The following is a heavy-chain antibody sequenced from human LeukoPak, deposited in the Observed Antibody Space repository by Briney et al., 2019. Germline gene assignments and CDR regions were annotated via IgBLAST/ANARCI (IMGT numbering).Heavy chain of an antibody. Sequence: ASVKVSCRASGYTYTSYAMHWVRQAPGQRLEWMGWINAGNGNTKYSQGFQGRVTITRDTSASTAYMELSSLRSEDMAVYYCARARLLWFGELSEPDYWGQGTLVTVSS. D-gene: IGHD3-10*01. V-gene: IGHV1-3*03. CDR3: ARARLLWFGELSEPDY. CDR1: GYTYTSYA. CDR2: INAGNGNT. J-gene: IGHJ4*02.